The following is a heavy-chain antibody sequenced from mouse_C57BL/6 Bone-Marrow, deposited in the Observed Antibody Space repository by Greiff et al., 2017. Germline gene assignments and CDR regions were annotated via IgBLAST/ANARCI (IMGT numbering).Heavy chain of an antibody. D-gene: IGHD1-1*02. CDR3: AKALIWDYYLDY. J-gene: IGHJ2*01. CDR2: IDPTSGGT. V-gene: IGHV1-72*01. Sequence: QVQLQQPGAELVKPGASVKLSCKASGYTFTSYWMHWVKQRPGRGLEWIGRIDPTSGGTKYNQEFKCKAPLTVDKPSSTAYMHLHSLTSEYSAVYYGAKALIWDYYLDYWGQGTTLTVSS. CDR1: GYTFTSYW.